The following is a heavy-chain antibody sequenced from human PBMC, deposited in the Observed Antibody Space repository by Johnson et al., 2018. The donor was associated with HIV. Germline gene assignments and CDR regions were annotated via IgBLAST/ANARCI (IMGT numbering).Heavy chain of an antibody. CDR2: INQDGSAK. D-gene: IGHD3-16*01. CDR1: GFTVSSNY. V-gene: IGHV3-7*01. Sequence: EVQLVESGGGLIQPGGSLRLSCAASGFTVSSNYMSWVRQAPGKGLEWVANINQDGSAKYYVDSVKGRFTISRDNAEKSLFLQMNSLTAEDTAMYYALLGQDGRGIWGQGTMVTVSS. CDR3: LLGQDGRGI. J-gene: IGHJ3*02.